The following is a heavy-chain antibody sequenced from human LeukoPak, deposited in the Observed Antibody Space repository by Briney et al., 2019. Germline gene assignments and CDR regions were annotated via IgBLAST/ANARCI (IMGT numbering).Heavy chain of an antibody. V-gene: IGHV3-48*03. CDR2: ISSGGTTL. CDR3: ARVKGSGWYEVDY. CDR1: GFTFSNYE. J-gene: IGHJ4*02. D-gene: IGHD6-19*01. Sequence: PGGSLRLSCAASGFTFSNYEMNWVRQAPGKGLEWVSYISSGGTTLYYADSVKGRFTISRDNVKNSLYLQMNSLSAEDTGVYYCARVKGSGWYEVDYWGQGTLVTVSS.